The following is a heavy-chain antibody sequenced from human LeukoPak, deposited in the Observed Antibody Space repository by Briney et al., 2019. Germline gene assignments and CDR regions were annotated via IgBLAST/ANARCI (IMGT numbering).Heavy chain of an antibody. J-gene: IGHJ3*02. CDR1: GFPFSSYG. CDR3: ARGVHYSFDI. V-gene: IGHV3-30*02. CDR2: TQYDGSNK. Sequence: GGSLRLSCAASGFPFSSYGMHWVRQTPGKGLEWVSFTQYDGSNKYYADSVKGRFTISRDNSKNTLFLQMNSLRPEDTALFFCARGVHYSFDIWGRGTMVTVSS. D-gene: IGHD2-21*01.